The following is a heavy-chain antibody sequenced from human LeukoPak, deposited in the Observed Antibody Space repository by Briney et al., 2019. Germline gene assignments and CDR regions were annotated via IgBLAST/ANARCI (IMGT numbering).Heavy chain of an antibody. D-gene: IGHD2-15*01. Sequence: PSETLSLTCTVSGGSISSYYWSWIRQPAGKGLEWIGRIYTSGSTNYNPSLKSRVTISVDTSKNQFSLKLSSVTAADTAVYYCARAEDIVSSNYFDYWGQGTLVTVSS. CDR1: GGSISSYY. CDR3: ARAEDIVSSNYFDY. CDR2: IYTSGST. J-gene: IGHJ4*02. V-gene: IGHV4-4*07.